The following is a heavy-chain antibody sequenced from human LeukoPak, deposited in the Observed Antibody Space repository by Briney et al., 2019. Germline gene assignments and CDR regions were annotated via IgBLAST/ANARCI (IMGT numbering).Heavy chain of an antibody. CDR2: ISSSSSYI. Sequence: KTGGSLRLSCAASGFTFSSYSMNWVRQAPGKGLEWVSSISSSSSYIYYADSVKGRFTISRDNAKNSLYLQMNSLRAEDTAVYYCASDPTSSSALDYWGQGTLVTVSS. CDR3: ASDPTSSSALDY. CDR1: GFTFSSYS. D-gene: IGHD6-6*01. J-gene: IGHJ4*02. V-gene: IGHV3-21*01.